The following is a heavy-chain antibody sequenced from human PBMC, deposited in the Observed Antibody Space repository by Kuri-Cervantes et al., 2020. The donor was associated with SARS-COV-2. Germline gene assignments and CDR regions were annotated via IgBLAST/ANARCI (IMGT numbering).Heavy chain of an antibody. CDR2: IKSKTDGGTT. Sequence: ETLSLTCTVSGGSISSYYWSWIWQPPGKGLEWVGRIKSKTDGGTTDYAAPVKGRFTISRDDSKNTLYLQMNSLRAEDTAVYYCARETDTIFGVYYGMDVWGQGNTVTGAS. CDR1: GGSISSYY. J-gene: IGHJ6*02. D-gene: IGHD3-3*01. CDR3: ARETDTIFGVYYGMDV. V-gene: IGHV3-15*01.